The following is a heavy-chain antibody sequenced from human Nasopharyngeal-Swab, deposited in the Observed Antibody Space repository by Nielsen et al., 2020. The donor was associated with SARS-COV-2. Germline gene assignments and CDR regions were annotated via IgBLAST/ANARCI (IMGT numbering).Heavy chain of an antibody. V-gene: IGHV1-2*06. D-gene: IGHD3-22*01. CDR3: ARGPDSSGYNYYYYYMDV. Sequence: ASVNVSCKASGYTFTGYYMHWVRQAPGQGLEWMGRINPNSGGTNYAQKFQGRVTMTRDTSISTAYMELSRLRSDDTAVYYCARGPDSSGYNYYYYYMDVWGKGTTVTVSS. J-gene: IGHJ6*03. CDR1: GYTFTGYY. CDR2: INPNSGGT.